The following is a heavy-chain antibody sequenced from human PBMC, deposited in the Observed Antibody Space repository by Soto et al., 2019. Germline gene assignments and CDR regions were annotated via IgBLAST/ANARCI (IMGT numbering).Heavy chain of an antibody. CDR2: VRGNGDPP. CDR1: GFTFSSYA. D-gene: IGHD5-12*01. V-gene: IGHV3-64D*06. CDR3: VKSRGGNNFDFFD. J-gene: IGHJ4*02. Sequence: GGSLRLSCSASGFTFSSYAMHWVRQAPGKGLEYVSGVRGNGDPPFYADSVKGRFTISRDNSKNTLYLQMSSLSADDTAVYYCVKSRGGNNFDFFDWGQGALVTVS.